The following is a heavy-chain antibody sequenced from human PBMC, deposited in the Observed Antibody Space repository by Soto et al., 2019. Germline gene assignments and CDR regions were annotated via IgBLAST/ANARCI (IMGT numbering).Heavy chain of an antibody. V-gene: IGHV3-30*04. CDR2: MSHDGKIK. CDR3: ASTQFLIIVAGGNY. CDR1: GFTFSSHT. D-gene: IGHD3-22*01. J-gene: IGHJ4*02. Sequence: GGSLRLCCAAPGFTFSSHTMHWVRQAPGKGLEWLSLMSHDGKIKFYADSVKGRFTISRDNSKNTLYLQMNNLRPEDTALYYCASTQFLIIVAGGNYWGQGTLVTVSS.